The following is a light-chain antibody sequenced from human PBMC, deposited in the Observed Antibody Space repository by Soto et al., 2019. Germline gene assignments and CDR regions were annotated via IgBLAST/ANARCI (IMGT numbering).Light chain of an antibody. V-gene: IGKV3-20*01. CDR2: GAT. CDR1: QSLGNNY. J-gene: IGKJ1*01. Sequence: ELTQSPGSLSLSPGQTATLSCRASQSLGNNYLASLQQRPGQAPRLLIYGATHWASGISERFGGSGSGSEFTLTFSGLEREDSAVYYCRYYGDSATFGRGAKVGIK. CDR3: RYYGDSAT.